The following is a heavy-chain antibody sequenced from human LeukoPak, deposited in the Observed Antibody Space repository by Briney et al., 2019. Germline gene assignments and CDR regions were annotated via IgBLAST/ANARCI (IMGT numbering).Heavy chain of an antibody. D-gene: IGHD2-21*01. CDR1: GFTFSSYS. CDR2: ISGSGGST. J-gene: IGHJ4*02. V-gene: IGHV3-23*01. CDR3: AKDLNIVVPTGYFDY. Sequence: HSGGSLRLSCAASGFTFSSYSMNWVRQAPGKGLEWVSVISGSGGSTYYADSVKGRFTISRDNSKNTLYLQMNSLRAEDTAVYYCAKDLNIVVPTGYFDYWGQGTLVTVSS.